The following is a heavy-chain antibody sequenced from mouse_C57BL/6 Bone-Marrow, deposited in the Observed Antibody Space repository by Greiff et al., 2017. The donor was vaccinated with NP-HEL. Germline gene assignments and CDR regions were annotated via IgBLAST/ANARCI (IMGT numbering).Heavy chain of an antibody. D-gene: IGHD1-1*02. CDR1: GFTFSDYY. CDR2: ISNGGGST. V-gene: IGHV5-12*01. Sequence: EVKLVESGGGLVQPGGSLKLSCAASGFTFSDYYMYWVRQTPEKRLEWVAYISNGGGSTYYPDTVKGRFTISRDNAKNTLYLQMSRLKSEDTAMYYCARQNYSWFAYWGQGTLVTVSA. J-gene: IGHJ3*01. CDR3: ARQNYSWFAY.